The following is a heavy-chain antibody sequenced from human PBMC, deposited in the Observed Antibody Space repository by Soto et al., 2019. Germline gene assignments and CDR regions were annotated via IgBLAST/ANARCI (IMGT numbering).Heavy chain of an antibody. D-gene: IGHD3-10*01. CDR2: IIPILGIA. V-gene: IGHV1-69*08. CDR3: ARDRGGSLGWFDP. J-gene: IGHJ5*02. CDR1: GGTFSSYT. Sequence: QVQLVQSGAEVKKPGSSVKVSCKASGGTFSSYTISWVRQAPGQGLEWMGRIIPILGIANYAQKFQGRVTITADKSTSTAYMALSSLRSEDTAVYYCARDRGGSLGWFDPWGQGTLVTVSS.